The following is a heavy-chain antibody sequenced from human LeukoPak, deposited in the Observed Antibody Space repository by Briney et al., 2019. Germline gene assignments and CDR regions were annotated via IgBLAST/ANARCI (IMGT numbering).Heavy chain of an antibody. CDR1: GYTFTGYY. CDR2: INPNSGGT. Sequence: ASVKVSCKASGYTFTGYYMHWVRQAPGQGLEWMGWINPNSGGTNYAQKFQGWVTMTRDTSISTAYMELSRLRSDDTAVYYCARGIAVAGTPGPYYFDYWGQGTLVTVSS. CDR3: ARGIAVAGTPGPYYFDY. J-gene: IGHJ4*02. D-gene: IGHD6-19*01. V-gene: IGHV1-2*04.